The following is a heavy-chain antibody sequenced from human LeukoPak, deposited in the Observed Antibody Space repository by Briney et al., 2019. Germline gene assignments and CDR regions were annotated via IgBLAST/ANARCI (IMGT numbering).Heavy chain of an antibody. CDR3: ARSRLHPIIFDY. J-gene: IGHJ4*02. Sequence: NPSETLSLTCVVYGGSFSGYYWSWIRQPPGKGLEWIGEINHSGSTNHNPSLKSRVIISVDTSKNQFSLKLTSVTAADTAVYYCARSRLHPIIFDYWGQGTLVTVSS. D-gene: IGHD5-24*01. V-gene: IGHV4-34*01. CDR2: INHSGST. CDR1: GGSFSGYY.